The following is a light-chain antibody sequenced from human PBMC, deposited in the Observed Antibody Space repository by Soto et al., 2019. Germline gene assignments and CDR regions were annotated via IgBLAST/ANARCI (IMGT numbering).Light chain of an antibody. CDR1: QSVSSSY. J-gene: IGKJ5*01. CDR2: GAS. CDR3: QQYGSSLFT. V-gene: IGKV3-20*01. Sequence: EIVLTQSPGTLSLSPGERATLPCRASQSVSSSYLAWYQQKPGQAPRLLIYGASSRATDIPDRFSGSGSGTDFTLTISRLEPEDFAVYYCQQYGSSLFTFGQGTRLEI.